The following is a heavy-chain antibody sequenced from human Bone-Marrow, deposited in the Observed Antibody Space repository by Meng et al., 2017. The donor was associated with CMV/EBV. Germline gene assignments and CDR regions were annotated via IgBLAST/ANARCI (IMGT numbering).Heavy chain of an antibody. Sequence: SVKVSCKASGGTFTTYTFSWVRQAPGQGLEWMGRIIPIPDIRNYAQKFQGRVTITTDESTSTAYMELSSLRSEDTAVYYCARVVAPHSSSSKGSSRYGMDVWGQGTTVTVSS. J-gene: IGHJ6*02. CDR3: ARVVAPHSSSSKGSSRYGMDV. D-gene: IGHD6-6*01. V-gene: IGHV1-69*16. CDR1: GGTFTTYT. CDR2: IIPIPDIR.